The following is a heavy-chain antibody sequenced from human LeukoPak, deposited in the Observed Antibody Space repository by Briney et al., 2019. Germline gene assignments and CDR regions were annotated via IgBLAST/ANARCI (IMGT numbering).Heavy chain of an antibody. J-gene: IGHJ4*02. V-gene: IGHV3-23*01. Sequence: GGSLRLSCAASGFTFSTYAMSWVRQAPGKGLEWVSGISGSGGSTYNADSVKGRLSISRDNSKNTLYLQMNSLRAEDTAVYYCARGWYPFDYWGQGTLVTVSS. D-gene: IGHD6-13*01. CDR2: ISGSGGST. CDR3: ARGWYPFDY. CDR1: GFTFSTYA.